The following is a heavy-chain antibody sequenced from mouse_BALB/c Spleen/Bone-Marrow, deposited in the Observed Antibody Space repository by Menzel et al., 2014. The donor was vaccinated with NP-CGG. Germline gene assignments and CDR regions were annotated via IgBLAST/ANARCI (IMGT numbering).Heavy chain of an antibody. V-gene: IGHV7-3*02. Sequence: EVKLVESGGGSVQPGGSLRLSCATSGFTFTDYYMSWVRQAPGKALEWLGFIRNKAKGYTTDYSASVKGRFTISRDNSQRILYLQMNTLRAEDSATYYCARDENVGIYWYFDVWGAGTTVIVSS. CDR2: IRNKAKGYTT. CDR3: ARDENVGIYWYFDV. J-gene: IGHJ1*01. CDR1: GFTFTDYY.